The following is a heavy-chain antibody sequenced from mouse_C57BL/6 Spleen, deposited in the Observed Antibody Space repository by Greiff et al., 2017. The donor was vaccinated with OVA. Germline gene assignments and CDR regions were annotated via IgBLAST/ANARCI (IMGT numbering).Heavy chain of an antibody. V-gene: IGHV1-63*01. J-gene: IGHJ1*03. Sequence: QVQLQQSGAELVRPGTSVKMSCKASGYTFTNYWIGWAKQRPGHGLEWIGDIYPGGGYTNYNEKFKGKATLTADKSSSTAYMQFSSLTSEDSAIYYCARGTEGYFDVWGTGTTVTVSS. CDR1: GYTFTNYW. CDR2: IYPGGGYT. D-gene: IGHD2-14*01. CDR3: ARGTEGYFDV.